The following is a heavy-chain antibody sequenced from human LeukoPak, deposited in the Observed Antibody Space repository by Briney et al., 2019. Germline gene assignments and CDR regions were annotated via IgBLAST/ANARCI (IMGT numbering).Heavy chain of an antibody. D-gene: IGHD2-2*01. CDR1: GFTFSTYY. CDR3: ARYRYCSSANCYGDY. CDR2: IKPDGSEG. V-gene: IGHV3-7*03. J-gene: IGHJ4*02. Sequence: PGGSQRLSCAASGFTFSTYYMSWVRQAPGKGLEWVANIKPDGSEGYYVDSVKGRFTISRDNAKNSLYLQMNSLRAEDTAVYYCARYRYCSSANCYGDYWGQGTLVTVSS.